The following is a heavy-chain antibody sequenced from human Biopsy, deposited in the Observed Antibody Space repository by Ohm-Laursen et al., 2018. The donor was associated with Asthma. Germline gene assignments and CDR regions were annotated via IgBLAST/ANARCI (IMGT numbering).Heavy chain of an antibody. D-gene: IGHD3-3*01. V-gene: IGHV3-23*01. CDR3: ARSIYDFWSGYYGMDV. Sequence: SLRPSCAASGFTFSSFAMSWVRQAPGKGLEWVSAITRSAGRTDYADSVKGRFTISRDNSKNTLYLQMNSLRAEDTAVYYCARSIYDFWSGYYGMDVWGQGTTVTVSS. CDR1: GFTFSSFA. CDR2: ITRSAGRT. J-gene: IGHJ6*02.